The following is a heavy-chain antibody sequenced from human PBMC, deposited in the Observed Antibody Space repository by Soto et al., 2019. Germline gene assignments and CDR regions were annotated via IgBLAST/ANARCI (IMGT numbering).Heavy chain of an antibody. CDR2: IYASGST. V-gene: IGHV4-4*07. J-gene: IGHJ6*02. Sequence: QVELQESGPGLVKPSETLLLTCTVSGGSISSYYWSWMRQPAGKGLEWIGRIYASGSTNYNPSLKSRVYMSVDTSKNQFSLNLSALPAADTAVYYCARGYYDYVWGSYRYASYQSYGMDVWCQGTTVPVSS. D-gene: IGHD3-16*02. CDR1: GGSISSYY. CDR3: ARGYYDYVWGSYRYASYQSYGMDV.